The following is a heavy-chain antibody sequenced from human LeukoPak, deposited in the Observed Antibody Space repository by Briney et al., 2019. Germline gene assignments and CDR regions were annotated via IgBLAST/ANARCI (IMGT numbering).Heavy chain of an antibody. V-gene: IGHV3-30*02. CDR2: IRYDGSNK. D-gene: IGHD3-9*01. Sequence: PGGSLRLSCAASGFTFSSYGMHWVRQAPGKGLEWVAFIRYDGSNKYYADSVKGRFTISRDNSKNTLYLQMNSLRAEDTAVYYCAKDRLISYVRYFDWFVLGHFMGYWGQGTLVTVSS. J-gene: IGHJ4*02. CDR1: GFTFSSYG. CDR3: AKDRLISYVRYFDWFVLGHFMGY.